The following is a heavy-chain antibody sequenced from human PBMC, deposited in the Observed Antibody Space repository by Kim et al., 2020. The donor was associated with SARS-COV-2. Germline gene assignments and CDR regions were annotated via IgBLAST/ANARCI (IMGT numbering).Heavy chain of an antibody. CDR3: ARLVYSSGYYFDY. Sequence: SETLSLTCTVSGGSISSGGYYWSWIRQHPGKGLEWIGYIYYSGSTYYNPSLKSRVTISVDTSKNQFSLKLSSVTAADTAVYYCARLVYSSGYYFDYWGQGTLVTVSS. CDR2: IYYSGST. CDR1: GGSISSGGYY. V-gene: IGHV4-31*03. J-gene: IGHJ4*02. D-gene: IGHD3-22*01.